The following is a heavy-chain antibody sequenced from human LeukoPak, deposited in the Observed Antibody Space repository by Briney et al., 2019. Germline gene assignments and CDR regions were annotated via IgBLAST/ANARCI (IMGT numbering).Heavy chain of an antibody. V-gene: IGHV1-46*02. Sequence: ASVKISCKASGYPFNTYYMHCVRQAPGQGLEWMGIIDPSGGGASYTQKFQGRVSLTRDMSTHTVYMEVTSLRSEDTAVYYCAIAGGMTSGWFSDDWGQGTLVTVSS. CDR3: AIAGGMTSGWFSDD. CDR2: IDPSGGGA. CDR1: GYPFNTYY. J-gene: IGHJ4*02. D-gene: IGHD6-19*01.